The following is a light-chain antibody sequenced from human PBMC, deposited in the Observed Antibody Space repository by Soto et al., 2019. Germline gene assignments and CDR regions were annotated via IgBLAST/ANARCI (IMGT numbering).Light chain of an antibody. CDR3: QENDNLA. Sequence: LSVFLAPIVPITWLASHSISNFLAWSPQKPGKAPKLLIYAASTLQSGVPSRFSGSGSGTDFTFTISSLQPEDIATYYCQENDNLALGGGTKVDIK. CDR2: AAS. CDR1: HSISNF. J-gene: IGKJ4*01. V-gene: IGKV1-33*01.